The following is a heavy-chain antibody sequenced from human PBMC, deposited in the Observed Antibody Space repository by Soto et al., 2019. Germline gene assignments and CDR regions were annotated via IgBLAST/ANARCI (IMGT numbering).Heavy chain of an antibody. D-gene: IGHD3-16*01. CDR1: GDSFNDYY. CDR3: ARESGGAMATLVYYYFYMDV. J-gene: IGHJ6*03. CDR2: INPNGGVT. V-gene: IGHV1-2*04. Sequence: QVQLVQSGAEVRKPGASVTVSCRSSGDSFNDYYIHWVRQAPGQGFEWMGLINPNGGVTKYAQKFQGWVSMTRDSSIRTVYMQLSRLRSDDTAVYYCARESGGAMATLVYYYFYMDVWGTGTVVTVSS.